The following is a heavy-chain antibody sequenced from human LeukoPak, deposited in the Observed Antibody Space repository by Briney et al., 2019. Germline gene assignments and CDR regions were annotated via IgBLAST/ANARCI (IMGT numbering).Heavy chain of an antibody. Sequence: GGSLRLSCAASGFTFSSYWMHWVRQAPGKGLVWVSRINSDGSSTSYADSVKGRFTISRDNAKNSLYLQMNSLRAEDTAVYYCARIRVVPASYDAFDIWGQGTMVTVSS. V-gene: IGHV3-74*01. D-gene: IGHD2-2*01. J-gene: IGHJ3*02. CDR2: INSDGSST. CDR1: GFTFSSYW. CDR3: ARIRVVPASYDAFDI.